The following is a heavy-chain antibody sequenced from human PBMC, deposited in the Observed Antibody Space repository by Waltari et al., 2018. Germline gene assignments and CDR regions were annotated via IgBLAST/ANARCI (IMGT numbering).Heavy chain of an antibody. D-gene: IGHD4-17*01. J-gene: IGHJ3*02. CDR3: AGLDYGGNWGPDAFDI. CDR2: IKQDGSEK. V-gene: IGHV3-7*01. CDR1: GFTFSSSW. Sequence: EVQLVESGGGLVQPGGSLRLSCAAAGFTFSSSWMSWVRQAPGKGLEWVANIKQDGSEKYYVDSVKGRFTISRDNAKNSLYLQMNSLRAEDTAVYYCAGLDYGGNWGPDAFDIWGQGTMVTVSS.